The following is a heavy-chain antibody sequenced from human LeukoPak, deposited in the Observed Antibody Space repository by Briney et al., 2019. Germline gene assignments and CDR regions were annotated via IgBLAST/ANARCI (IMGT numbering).Heavy chain of an antibody. CDR2: ISYDGSNK. Sequence: PGRSLRLSCAASGFTFSSYAMPWVRQAPGKGLEWVAVISYDGSNKYYADSVKGRFTISRDNSKNTLYLQMNSLRAEDTAVYYCAREGHYYDSSGPVGAFDIWGQGTMVTVSS. D-gene: IGHD3-22*01. CDR1: GFTFSSYA. V-gene: IGHV3-30*14. CDR3: AREGHYYDSSGPVGAFDI. J-gene: IGHJ3*02.